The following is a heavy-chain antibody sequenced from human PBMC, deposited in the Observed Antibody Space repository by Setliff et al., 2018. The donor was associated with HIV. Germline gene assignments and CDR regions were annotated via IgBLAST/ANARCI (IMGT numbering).Heavy chain of an antibody. Sequence: ASVKVSCKASGYTFTVYYLRWLRQAPGQGLEWMGWMNPNSGGTNYAQKFRGRVTMTRDTSINTAFMELNSLRSDDTAVYYCARLFYDYWSGFYSGDYWGQGTLVTVSS. V-gene: IGHV1-2*02. CDR1: GYTFTVYY. CDR2: MNPNSGGT. CDR3: ARLFYDYWSGFYSGDY. J-gene: IGHJ4*02. D-gene: IGHD3-3*01.